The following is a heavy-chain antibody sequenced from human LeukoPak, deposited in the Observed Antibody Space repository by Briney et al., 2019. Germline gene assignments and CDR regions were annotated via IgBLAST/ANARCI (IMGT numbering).Heavy chain of an antibody. V-gene: IGHV3-74*01. D-gene: IGHD5-18*01. Sequence: GSLRLSCAASGFTFSSHWMHWVRQAPGKGLVWVSRINNDGSDTTYADSVKGRFTISRDNAKNTLYLQMNSLRVEDTAVYYCARGYIGPDYWGQGTLVTVSS. CDR1: GFTFSSHW. CDR3: ARGYIGPDY. CDR2: INNDGSDT. J-gene: IGHJ4*02.